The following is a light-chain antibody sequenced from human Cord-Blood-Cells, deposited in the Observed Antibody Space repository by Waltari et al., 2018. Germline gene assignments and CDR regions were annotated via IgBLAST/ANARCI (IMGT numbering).Light chain of an antibody. J-gene: IGKJ3*01. CDR2: DAS. Sequence: IVLTQSPATLSLSPGERATLSGRASPSVSSYLAWYQQKPGQAPRLLIYDASNRATGIPARFSGSGSGTDFTLTISSLEPEDFAVYYCQQRSNWLTFGPGTKVDIK. CDR1: PSVSSY. V-gene: IGKV3-11*01. CDR3: QQRSNWLT.